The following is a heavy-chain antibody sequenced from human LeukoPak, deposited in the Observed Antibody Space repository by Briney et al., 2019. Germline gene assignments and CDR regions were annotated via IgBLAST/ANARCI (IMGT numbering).Heavy chain of an antibody. CDR3: ARGSLYDSSGYHWDY. V-gene: IGHV4-59*11. CDR1: SGSLCGHS. CDR2: IYYSGSP. J-gene: IGHJ4*02. D-gene: IGHD3-22*01. Sequence: KPSDTLSLPCSPSSGSLCGHSWTWIRQPPGKGVVWIGYIYYSGSPTYSPCLKSRVTISADTSRSQFSLQLTSVTPADTAVYYCARGSLYDSSGYHWDYWGQGSLVTVSS.